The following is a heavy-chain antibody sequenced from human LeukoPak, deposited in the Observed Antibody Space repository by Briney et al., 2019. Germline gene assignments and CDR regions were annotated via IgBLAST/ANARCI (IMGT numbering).Heavy chain of an antibody. CDR1: GFTVSSNY. V-gene: IGHV3-23*01. D-gene: IGHD1-14*01. Sequence: GGSLRLSCAASGFTVSSNYMSWVRQAPGKGLEWVSAISGSGGSTYYADSVKGRFTISRDNSKNTLYLQMNSLRAEDTAVYYCAKETAVGGFDPWGQGTLVTVSS. CDR3: AKETAVGGFDP. J-gene: IGHJ5*02. CDR2: ISGSGGST.